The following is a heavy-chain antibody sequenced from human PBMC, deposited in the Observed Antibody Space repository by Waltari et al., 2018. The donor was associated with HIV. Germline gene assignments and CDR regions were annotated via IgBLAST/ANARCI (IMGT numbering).Heavy chain of an antibody. D-gene: IGHD3-3*01. CDR2: VSYDGSDK. V-gene: IGHV3-30-3*02. CDR3: AKDVRYWDGLFYVGHDAFDV. J-gene: IGHJ3*01. Sequence: QVQLVESGGGVVPPGRSLRLSWSASGFTFHTYDMHWVRQAPGKGLEWLADVSYDGSDKHYADSVKGRFTISRDNAKNTVYLQLSSLRAEDTAAYYCAKDVRYWDGLFYVGHDAFDVWGQGTMVTVSS. CDR1: GFTFHTYD.